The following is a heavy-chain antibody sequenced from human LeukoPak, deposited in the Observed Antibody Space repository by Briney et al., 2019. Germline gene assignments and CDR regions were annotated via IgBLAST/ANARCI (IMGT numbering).Heavy chain of an antibody. V-gene: IGHV4-30-4*01. Sequence: SETLSLTCTVSGGSINYYYWMWIRQPPGKGLEWIGYIYYSGSTYYNPSLKSRVTISVDTSKNQFSLKLSSVTAADTAVYYCAREARESYDSSGSIDYWGQGTLVTVSS. CDR1: GGSINYYY. CDR2: IYYSGST. CDR3: AREARESYDSSGSIDY. D-gene: IGHD3-22*01. J-gene: IGHJ4*02.